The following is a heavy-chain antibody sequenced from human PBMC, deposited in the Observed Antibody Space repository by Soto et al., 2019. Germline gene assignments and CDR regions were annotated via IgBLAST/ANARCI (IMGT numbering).Heavy chain of an antibody. CDR3: ARLVSLLQPIDS. D-gene: IGHD4-4*01. CDR1: GYTFTNYW. CDR2: IFPRDFDV. J-gene: IGHJ5*01. Sequence: GESLKISCQTSGYTFTNYWIGWVRQMPGGGLEWLGLIFPRDFDVRYSPSFEGQVTISADRSTATAFLQWRSLEPSDSALYVCARLVSLLQPIDSWGQGTPGTVSS. V-gene: IGHV5-51*01.